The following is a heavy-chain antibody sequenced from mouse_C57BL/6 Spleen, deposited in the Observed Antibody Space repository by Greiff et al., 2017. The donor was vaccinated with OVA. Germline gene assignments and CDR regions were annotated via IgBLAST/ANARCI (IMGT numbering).Heavy chain of an antibody. J-gene: IGHJ2*01. CDR3: ARGGRQAY. D-gene: IGHD3-2*01. V-gene: IGHV1-61*01. CDR1: GYTFTSYW. Sequence: QVQLQQPGAELVRPGSSVKLSCKASGYTFTSYWMDWVKQRPGQGLEWIGNIYPSDSETHYNQKFKDKATLTVDKSSSTAHMQLSSLTSEDSAVYYCARGGRQAYWGQGTTLTVSS. CDR2: IYPSDSET.